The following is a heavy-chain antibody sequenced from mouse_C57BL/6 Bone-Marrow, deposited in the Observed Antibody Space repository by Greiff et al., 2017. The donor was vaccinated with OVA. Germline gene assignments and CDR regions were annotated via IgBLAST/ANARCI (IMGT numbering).Heavy chain of an antibody. D-gene: IGHD2-4*01. CDR1: GYTFTSYW. V-gene: IGHV1-61*01. CDR3: ARTDDYDGVDYYYAMDY. CDR2: VYPSGSET. Sequence: QVQLQQPGAELVRPGSSVKLSCKASGYTFTSYWMDWVKQRPGQGLEWIGNVYPSGSETRYNQKFQDKATLTVDKSSSTAYMQLSSLTSEDSAVFYCARTDDYDGVDYYYAMDYWGQGTSVTVSS. J-gene: IGHJ4*01.